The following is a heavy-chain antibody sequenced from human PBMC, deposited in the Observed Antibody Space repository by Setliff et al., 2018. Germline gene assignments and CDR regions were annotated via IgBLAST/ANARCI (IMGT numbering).Heavy chain of an antibody. D-gene: IGHD3-3*01. CDR2: MYSSGSA. V-gene: IGHV4-39*01. CDR3: ASHPRVTIFGVVAFDY. Sequence: ASETLSLTCTVSGGPINSDRYYWGWIRQPPGTGLEWIGSMYSSGSAYYNPSLKSRVTISVDTSQNQFSLKLSSVTAADTAAYYCASHPRVTIFGVVAFDYWGQGILVTVSS. CDR1: GGPINSDRYY. J-gene: IGHJ4*02.